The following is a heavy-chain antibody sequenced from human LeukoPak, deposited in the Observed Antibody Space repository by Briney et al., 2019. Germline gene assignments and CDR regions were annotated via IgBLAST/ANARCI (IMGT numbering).Heavy chain of an antibody. Sequence: SETLSLTCAVYGGSFSGYYWGWIRQPPGKGLEWIGEINHSGSTNYNPSLKSRVTISVDKSKNQFSLKLSSVTAADTAVYYCARDSGYYDFWSGSGNYFDYWGQGTLVTVSS. J-gene: IGHJ4*02. V-gene: IGHV4-34*01. CDR3: ARDSGYYDFWSGSGNYFDY. CDR1: GGSFSGYY. D-gene: IGHD3-3*01. CDR2: INHSGST.